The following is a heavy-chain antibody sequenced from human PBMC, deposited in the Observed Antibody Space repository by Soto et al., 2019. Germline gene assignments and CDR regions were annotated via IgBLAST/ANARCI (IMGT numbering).Heavy chain of an antibody. CDR3: ARGDYHGEHDY. J-gene: IGHJ4*02. CDR2: IYYSGST. D-gene: IGHD4-17*01. Sequence: SETLSLTCTVTGRSIRSYYWSWMQQSPGKGLEWIGYIYYSGSTSYNPSLKSRVTISVDTSKNQFSLKLSSLTAADTAVYYCARGDYHGEHDYWGQEVLVTVS. CDR1: GRSIRSYY. V-gene: IGHV4-59*01.